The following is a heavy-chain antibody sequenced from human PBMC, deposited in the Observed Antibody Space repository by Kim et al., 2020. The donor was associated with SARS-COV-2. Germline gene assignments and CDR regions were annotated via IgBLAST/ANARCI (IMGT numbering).Heavy chain of an antibody. CDR1: GFTFSSYS. D-gene: IGHD3-22*01. CDR3: AREGGPYYYDSSGYSDY. J-gene: IGHJ4*02. V-gene: IGHV3-21*01. Sequence: GGSLRLSCAASGFTFSSYSMNWVRQAPGKGLEWVSSISSSSYIYYADSVKGRFTISRDNAKNSLYLQMNSLRAEDTAVYYCAREGGPYYYDSSGYSDYWGQGTLVTVSS. CDR2: ISSSSYI.